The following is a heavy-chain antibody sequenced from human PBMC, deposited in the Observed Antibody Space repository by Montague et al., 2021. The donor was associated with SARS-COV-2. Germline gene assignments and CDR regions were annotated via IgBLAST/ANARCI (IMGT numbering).Heavy chain of an antibody. CDR1: GDSVSSNSVT. CDR3: TRADRGYQDY. D-gene: IGHD5-12*01. CDR2: TYYRSKWSN. V-gene: IGHV6-1*01. J-gene: IGHJ4*02. Sequence: CAISGDSVSSNSVTWNWIRQSPSRGLEWLGRTYYRSKWSNEYALSVKSRITINPDTSKNQLSLQLNSVTPEDTAVYYCTRADRGYQDYWGQGILVTVSS.